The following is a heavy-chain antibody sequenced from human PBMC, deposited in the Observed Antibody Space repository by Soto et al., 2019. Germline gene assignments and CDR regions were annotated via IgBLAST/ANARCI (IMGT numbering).Heavy chain of an antibody. J-gene: IGHJ3*02. CDR1: GFTFDDYA. V-gene: IGHV3-9*01. Sequence: EVQLMESGGGLVQPGRSLRLSCAASGFTFDDYAMHWVRHAPGKGLEWVSGISWNSGNIDYADSVKGRVTISRDNARNSLYLQMSSLRPEDTALYYCAKDLKGLGAFDIWGQGTMVTVSS. CDR3: AKDLKGLGAFDI. CDR2: ISWNSGNI.